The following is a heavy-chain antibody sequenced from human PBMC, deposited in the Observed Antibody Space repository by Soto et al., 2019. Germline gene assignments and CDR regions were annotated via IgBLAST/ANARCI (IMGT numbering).Heavy chain of an antibody. D-gene: IGHD3-3*01. J-gene: IGHJ4*02. CDR1: GFTFSSYA. CDR3: AKTFYDFWSGYAYYFDY. CDR2: ISGSGGST. V-gene: IGHV3-23*01. Sequence: GGSLRLSCAASGFTFSSYAMSWVRQAPGKGLEWVSAISGSGGSTYYADSVKGRFTISRDNSKNTLYLQMNSLRAEDTAVYYCAKTFYDFWSGYAYYFDYWGQGTLVTVSS.